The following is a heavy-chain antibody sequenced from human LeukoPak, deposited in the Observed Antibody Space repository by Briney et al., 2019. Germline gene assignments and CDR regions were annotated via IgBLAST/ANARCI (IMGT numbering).Heavy chain of an antibody. CDR1: RYTFTGYY. V-gene: IGHV1-2*02. D-gene: IGHD3-9*01. CDR2: TNPNSGGT. Sequence: ASVTVSRKPSRYTFTGYYMHWLRPPPGQERDGVGWTNPNSGGTNYAQKFQGRVTMTRDTSISTAYMELSRLRSDDTAVYYCARDRRYFDWVDYWGQGTLVTVSS. CDR3: ARDRRYFDWVDY. J-gene: IGHJ4*02.